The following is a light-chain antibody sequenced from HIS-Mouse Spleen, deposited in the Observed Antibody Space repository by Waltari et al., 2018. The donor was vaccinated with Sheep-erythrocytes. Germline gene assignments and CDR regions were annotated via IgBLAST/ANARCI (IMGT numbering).Light chain of an antibody. V-gene: IGLV3-10*01. CDR2: EDS. CDR1: ALPKKY. J-gene: IGLJ3*02. CDR3: YSTDSSVNHWV. Sequence: SYELTQPPSVSVSPGQTARITCSGDALPKKYAYCYQQKAGQAPVLVIYEDSKRPSGIPERFSGSSSGTMATLTISGAQVEDDADYYCYSTDSSVNHWVFGGGTKLTVL.